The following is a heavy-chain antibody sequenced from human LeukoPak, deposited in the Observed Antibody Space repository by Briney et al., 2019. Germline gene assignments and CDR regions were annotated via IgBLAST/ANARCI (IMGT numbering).Heavy chain of an antibody. J-gene: IGHJ5*02. D-gene: IGHD3-9*01. CDR1: GYTFTSYD. CDR2: MNPNSGNT. CDR3: ARVRYYDIVTARLGWYEP. Sequence: ASVKVSCKASGYTFTSYDINWVRQATGQGLEWMGWMNPNSGNTGYAQKFQGRVTITRNTSISTAYMELSSLRSEDTAVYYCARVRYYDIVTARLGWYEPWGQGTLVTVSS. V-gene: IGHV1-8*03.